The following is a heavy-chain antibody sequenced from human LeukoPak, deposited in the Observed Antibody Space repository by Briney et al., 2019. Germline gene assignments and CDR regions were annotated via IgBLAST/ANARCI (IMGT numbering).Heavy chain of an antibody. J-gene: IGHJ4*02. CDR2: ISYDGSNK. CDR3: SRGYYDILTGYYSGLDY. V-gene: IGHV3-30*03. CDR1: GFTFSSYG. D-gene: IGHD3-9*01. Sequence: RPGGSLRLSCAASGFTFSSYGMHWVRQAPGKGLEWVAVISYDGSNKYYADSMKGRFTISRDNSKNTLYLQMNSLRAEDTAVYYCSRGYYDILTGYYSGLDYWGQGTLVTVSS.